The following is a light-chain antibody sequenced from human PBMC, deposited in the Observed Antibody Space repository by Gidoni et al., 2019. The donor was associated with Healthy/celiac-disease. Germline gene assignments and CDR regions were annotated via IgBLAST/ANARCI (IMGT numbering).Light chain of an antibody. V-gene: IGKV3-11*01. J-gene: IGKJ1*01. Sequence: EIVLTQSPATLSLSPGERATLSCRASQSVSSYLAWYQRKPGQAPRLLIYDASNRATGIPARFSGSGSGTDFTLTTSSLEPEDFAVYSCQQRSNWPWTFGQGTKVEIK. CDR1: QSVSSY. CDR3: QQRSNWPWT. CDR2: DAS.